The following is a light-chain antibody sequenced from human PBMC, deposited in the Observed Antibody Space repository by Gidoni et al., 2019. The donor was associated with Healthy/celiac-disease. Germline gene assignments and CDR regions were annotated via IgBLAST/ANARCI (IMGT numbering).Light chain of an antibody. CDR2: DAS. CDR3: QQYDNLLPT. Sequence: IQMTHSPSSLSASVGDSYTITCQASQDISNYLNWYQQKPGKDPKLLIYDASTLETGVPSRFSGSGSGTDFTFTISSLQPDDIATYYCQQYDNLLPTFGPGTKVDIK. J-gene: IGKJ3*01. V-gene: IGKV1-33*01. CDR1: QDISNY.